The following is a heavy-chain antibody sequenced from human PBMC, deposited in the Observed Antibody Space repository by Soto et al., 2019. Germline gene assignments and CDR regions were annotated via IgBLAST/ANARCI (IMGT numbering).Heavy chain of an antibody. V-gene: IGHV2-5*02. D-gene: IGHD1-26*01. J-gene: IGHJ4*02. Sequence: SGPTLVNPTQTLTLTCTFSGFSLSTSGVGVGWIRQPPGKALEWLAVIYWDDHKRYSPSLKSRLTTTKDTSKNQVVLTMTNMDPVDTGTYYCAHSGGGTYYGYSDYWGQGTLVTVSS. CDR3: AHSGGGTYYGYSDY. CDR1: GFSLSTSGVG. CDR2: IYWDDHK.